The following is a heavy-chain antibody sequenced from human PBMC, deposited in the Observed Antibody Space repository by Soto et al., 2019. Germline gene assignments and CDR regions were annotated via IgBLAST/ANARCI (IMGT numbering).Heavy chain of an antibody. V-gene: IGHV1-2*02. CDR2: VNPNTGLT. CDR3: TTLRLDP. J-gene: IGHJ5*02. Sequence: ASVKVSCKASGYTFTAFYMNWLRQAPGQGLEWMGWVNPNTGLTKYAQKFRDRVTMTRDTSINTAYMELSGLTSDDTAVYYCTTLRLDPWGQGTLVTVSS. CDR1: GYTFTAFY. D-gene: IGHD6-25*01.